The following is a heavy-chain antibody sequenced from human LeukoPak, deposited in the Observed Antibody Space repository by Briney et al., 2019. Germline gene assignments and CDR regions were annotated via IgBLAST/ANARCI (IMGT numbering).Heavy chain of an antibody. CDR3: ARGYRGFDY. CDR1: GFTVSSNY. D-gene: IGHD5-18*01. Sequence: PGGSLRLSCAASGFTVSSNYMSWVRQAPGKGLEWVAVISYDGSNKYYADSVKGRFTISRDNSKNTLYLQMNSLRAEDTAVYYCARGYRGFDYWGQGTLVTVSS. V-gene: IGHV3-30-3*01. CDR2: ISYDGSNK. J-gene: IGHJ4*02.